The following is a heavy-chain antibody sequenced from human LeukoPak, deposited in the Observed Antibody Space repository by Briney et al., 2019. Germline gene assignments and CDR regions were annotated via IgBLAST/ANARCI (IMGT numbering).Heavy chain of an antibody. CDR3: ARPQCCIDDAFDI. Sequence: SVKVSCKASGGTFSSYAISWVRQAPGQGLEWMGGIIPIFGTASYAQKFQGRVTITADESTSTAYMELSSLRSEDTAVYYCARPQCCIDDAFDIWGQGTMVTVSS. D-gene: IGHD2-8*02. CDR2: IIPIFGTA. CDR1: GGTFSSYA. J-gene: IGHJ3*02. V-gene: IGHV1-69*13.